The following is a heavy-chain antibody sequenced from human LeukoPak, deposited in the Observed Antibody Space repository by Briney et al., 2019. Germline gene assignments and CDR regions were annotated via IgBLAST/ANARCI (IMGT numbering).Heavy chain of an antibody. CDR3: ARDPQWINAFDI. CDR1: GGSISSSNW. CDR2: VDHSGGT. J-gene: IGHJ3*02. D-gene: IGHD5-12*01. Sequence: SETLSLTCAVSGGSISSSNWWSWVRQPPGKGLEWIGSVDHSGGTYYNLSLRSRVSISVDTSKNQYSLQLNSVTPEDTAVYYCARDPQWINAFDIWGQGTMVTVSS. V-gene: IGHV4-4*02.